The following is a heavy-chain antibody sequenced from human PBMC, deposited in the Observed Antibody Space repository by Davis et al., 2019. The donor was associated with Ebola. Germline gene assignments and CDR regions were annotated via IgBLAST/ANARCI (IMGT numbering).Heavy chain of an antibody. Sequence: PSETLSLTCTVSGASIKSNNWSWIRQPPGKGLEWIGYIYNVGSTDYNPSLESRVTISFDTCKSQLSLKLTSGTAADTGVYYCAKFTSHWLWSPYGLDVWGRGTTVSVSS. CDR3: AKFTSHWLWSPYGLDV. V-gene: IGHV4-59*13. CDR2: IYNVGST. J-gene: IGHJ6*02. CDR1: GASIKSNN. D-gene: IGHD3-3*01.